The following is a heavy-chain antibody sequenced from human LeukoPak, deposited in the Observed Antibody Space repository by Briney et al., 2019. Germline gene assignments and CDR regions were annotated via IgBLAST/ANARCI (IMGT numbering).Heavy chain of an antibody. D-gene: IGHD3-10*01. Sequence: GGSLRLSCAASGFTVSSNYMSWVRQAPGKGLEWVSVIYSGGSTYYVDSVEGRFIISRDNSKSTVYLQMNRLRAEDTAVYYCARGGSWFGEFRWWYMDVWGKGTTVTISS. V-gene: IGHV3-53*01. J-gene: IGHJ6*03. CDR3: ARGGSWFGEFRWWYMDV. CDR1: GFTVSSNY. CDR2: IYSGGST.